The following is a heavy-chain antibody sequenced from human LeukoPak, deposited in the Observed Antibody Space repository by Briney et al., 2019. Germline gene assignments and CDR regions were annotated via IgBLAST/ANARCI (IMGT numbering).Heavy chain of an antibody. J-gene: IGHJ4*02. CDR3: ARDPAEVAVRGDY. CDR1: GFTFSSYS. D-gene: IGHD6-19*01. CDR2: ISSSSSYI. V-gene: IGHV3-21*01. Sequence: GGSLRLSCAASGFTFSSYSMNWVRQAPGKGLEWVSSISSSSSYIYYADSVKGRFTISRDNAKNSLYLQMNSLRAEDTAVYYRARDPAEVAVRGDYWGQGTLVTVSS.